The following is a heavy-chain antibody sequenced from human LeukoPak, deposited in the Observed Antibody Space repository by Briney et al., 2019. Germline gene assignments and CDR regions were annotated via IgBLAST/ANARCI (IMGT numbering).Heavy chain of an antibody. CDR1: GFTFSTYT. D-gene: IGHD6-25*01. J-gene: IGHJ6*03. CDR2: IGTSSSTI. V-gene: IGHV3-48*01. CDR3: ARFAAGGSYYYYMDV. Sequence: GGSLRLSCAASGFTFSTYTMNWVRQPPGKGLEWVSNIGTSSSTIYYADSAKGRFTISRDNAKNSLYLQMNSLRADDTAVYYCARFAAGGSYYYYMDVWGKGTTVTVSS.